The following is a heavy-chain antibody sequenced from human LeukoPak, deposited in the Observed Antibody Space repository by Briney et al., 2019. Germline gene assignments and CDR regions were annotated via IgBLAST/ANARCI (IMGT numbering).Heavy chain of an antibody. J-gene: IGHJ4*02. CDR2: INPNSGGT. CDR3: ARESYSGSYDDY. CDR1: GYTFTGYY. Sequence: ASVKVSCKASGYTFTGYYMHWVRQAPGQGLEWMGWINPNSGGTNYAQKFQGRVTMTTDTSTSTAYMELRSLRSDDTAVYYCARESYSGSYDDYWGQGTLVTVSS. V-gene: IGHV1-2*02. D-gene: IGHD1-26*01.